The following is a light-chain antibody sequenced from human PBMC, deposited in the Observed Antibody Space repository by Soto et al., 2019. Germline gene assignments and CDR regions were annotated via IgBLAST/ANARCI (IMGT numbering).Light chain of an antibody. V-gene: IGKV3-15*01. CDR2: GAS. Sequence: EIVMTQSPATLSVSPGKRATLSCRASQSVSSNLAWYQQKPGQAPRLLIYGASTRATGIPARFSGSGSGTEFTLTISSLQPDDFATYYCQHYNSYSEAFGQGTKVELK. CDR1: QSVSSN. J-gene: IGKJ1*01. CDR3: QHYNSYSEA.